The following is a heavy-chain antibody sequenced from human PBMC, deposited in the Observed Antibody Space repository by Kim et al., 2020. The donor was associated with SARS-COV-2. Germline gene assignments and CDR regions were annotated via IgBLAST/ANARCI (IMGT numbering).Heavy chain of an antibody. Sequence: SETLSLTCTVSGGSINSGIYYWSWIRQHPGKGLEWIGYISYSGSTHYNPSLKSRLAISVDKSKNQFSLNLNSVTAADTAVYYCARGTAFYFFDYWGQGALVTVSS. V-gene: IGHV4-31*03. CDR2: ISYSGST. J-gene: IGHJ4*02. D-gene: IGHD2-21*02. CDR3: ARGTAFYFFDY. CDR1: GGSINSGIYY.